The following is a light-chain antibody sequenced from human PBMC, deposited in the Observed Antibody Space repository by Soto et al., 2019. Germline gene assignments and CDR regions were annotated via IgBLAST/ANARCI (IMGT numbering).Light chain of an antibody. J-gene: IGKJ4*01. CDR1: QSINNL. CDR2: DVS. V-gene: IGKV1-5*01. CDR3: QQYDSYPLT. Sequence: DCHMAQSSSPLCASVGDRVTITCRASQSINNLLAWYQQKPGKAPKFLIYDVSTLESGVPSRFSGSGSGTEFTLTISSLQPEDFATYYCQQYDSYPLTFGGGTKVDIK.